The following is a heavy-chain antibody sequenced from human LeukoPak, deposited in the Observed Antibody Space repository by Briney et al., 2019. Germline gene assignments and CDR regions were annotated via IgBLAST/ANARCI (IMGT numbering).Heavy chain of an antibody. D-gene: IGHD6-19*01. CDR3: AKEVADSGWLRGKYYFDY. V-gene: IGHV3-23*01. J-gene: IGHJ4*02. CDR1: GFTFSSYG. Sequence: GGSLRLSCAASGFTFSSYGMSWVRQAPGKGLEWASAISGSGGSTYYAHSVKGRFIISRDNSKNSLYLQMNSLRAEDTAVYYCAKEVADSGWLRGKYYFDYWGQGTRVTVSS. CDR2: ISGSGGST.